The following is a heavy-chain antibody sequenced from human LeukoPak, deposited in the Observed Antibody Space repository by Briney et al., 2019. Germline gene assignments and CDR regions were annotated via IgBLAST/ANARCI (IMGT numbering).Heavy chain of an antibody. J-gene: IGHJ4*02. CDR1: GFTFSSYA. V-gene: IGHV3-23*01. CDR2: ISGSGGST. Sequence: SGGSLRLSCAASGFTFSSYAMSWVRQAPGKGLEWVSAISGSGGSTYYADSVKGRFTISRDNSKNTLYLQMNSLRAEDTAVYYCAKDLYRAPCIQFVYWGQGTLVTVSS. D-gene: IGHD5-18*01. CDR3: AKDLYRAPCIQFVY.